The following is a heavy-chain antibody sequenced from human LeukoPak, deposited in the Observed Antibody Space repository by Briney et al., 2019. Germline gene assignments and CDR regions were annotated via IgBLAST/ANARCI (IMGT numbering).Heavy chain of an antibody. J-gene: IGHJ5*02. CDR3: ARGRGSGNKENWFDP. D-gene: IGHD6-19*01. CDR1: GYTFTTYD. CDR2: MNPNSGNT. Sequence: ASVKVSCKASGYTFTTYDINWVRQATGQGLEWMGWMNPNSGNTDYAQKFQGRVTMTTNTSISTAYMELSSLRSDDTAVYYCARGRGSGNKENWFDPWGQGTLVTVSS. V-gene: IGHV1-8*01.